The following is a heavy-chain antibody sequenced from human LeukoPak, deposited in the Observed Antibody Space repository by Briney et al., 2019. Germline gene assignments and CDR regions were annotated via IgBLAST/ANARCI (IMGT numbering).Heavy chain of an antibody. CDR3: ARASSWATVTTVRYYYYYMDV. V-gene: IGHV3-11*01. Sequence: GGSLRLSCAASGFTFSSYWMSWIRQAPGKGLEWVSYISSSGSARYYADSVKGRFTISRDNAKKSLYLQVNSLRVEDTAVYYCARASSWATVTTVRYYYYYMDVWGKGTTVTISS. J-gene: IGHJ6*03. CDR2: ISSSGSAR. CDR1: GFTFSSYW. D-gene: IGHD4-17*01.